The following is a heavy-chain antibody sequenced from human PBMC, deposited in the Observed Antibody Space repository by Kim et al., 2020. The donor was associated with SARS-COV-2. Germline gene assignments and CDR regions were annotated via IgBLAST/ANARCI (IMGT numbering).Heavy chain of an antibody. V-gene: IGHV1-18*01. Sequence: ASVKVSCKASGYTFTSYGISWVRQAPGQGLEWMGWISAYNGNTNYAQKLQGRVTMTTDTSTSTAYMELRSLRSDDTAVYYCARGLLWFGEPTRGYYYGMDVWGQGTTVTVSS. CDR2: ISAYNGNT. CDR3: ARGLLWFGEPTRGYYYGMDV. D-gene: IGHD3-10*01. J-gene: IGHJ6*02. CDR1: GYTFTSYG.